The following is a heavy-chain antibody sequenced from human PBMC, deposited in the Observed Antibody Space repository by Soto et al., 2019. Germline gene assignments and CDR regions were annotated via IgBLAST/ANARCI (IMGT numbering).Heavy chain of an antibody. D-gene: IGHD3-10*01. J-gene: IGHJ6*02. CDR1: GGSFSGYY. CDR3: ARGFRFGESLYYYYGMDV. V-gene: IGHV4-34*01. Sequence: SETLSLTCAVYGGSFSGYYWSWFRQPPGKGLEWIGEINHSGSTNYNPSLKSRVTISVDTSKNQFSLKLSSVTAADTAVYYCARGFRFGESLYYYYGMDVWGQGTTVTVSS. CDR2: INHSGST.